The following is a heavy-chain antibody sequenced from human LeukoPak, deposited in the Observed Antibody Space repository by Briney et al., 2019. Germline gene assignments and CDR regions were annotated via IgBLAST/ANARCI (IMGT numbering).Heavy chain of an antibody. D-gene: IGHD3-3*01. J-gene: IGHJ4*02. CDR1: GFTFSSYA. CDR2: ISGSGGST. V-gene: IGHV3-23*01. Sequence: GGSLRLSCAASGFTFSSYAMSWVRQAPGKGLEWVSAISGSGGSTYYADSVKGRFTISRGNSKNTLYLQMNSLRAEDTAVYYCAKLVTIFGVVIPSYFDYWGQGTLVTVSS. CDR3: AKLVTIFGVVIPSYFDY.